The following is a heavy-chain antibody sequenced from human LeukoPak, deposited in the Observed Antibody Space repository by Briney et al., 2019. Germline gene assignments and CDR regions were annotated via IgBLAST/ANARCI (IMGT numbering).Heavy chain of an antibody. CDR1: GGSISSYY. V-gene: IGHV4-59*01. Sequence: SETLSLTCTVSGGSISSYYWSLIRQPPGKGLEWIGYSYYSGSTNYNPSLKSRVTISVDTSKNHFSLKLSSVAAADTAVYYCARGVSSGWSYNFDYWGQGTLVTVSS. J-gene: IGHJ4*02. CDR3: ARGVSSGWSYNFDY. D-gene: IGHD6-19*01. CDR2: SYYSGST.